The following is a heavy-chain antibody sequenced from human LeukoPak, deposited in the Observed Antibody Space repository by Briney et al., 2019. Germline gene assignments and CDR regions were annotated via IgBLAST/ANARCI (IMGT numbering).Heavy chain of an antibody. CDR2: MNPNSGNT. Sequence: GASVKVSCKASGYTFTSYDINWVRQATGQGLEWMGWMNPNSGNTGYAQKFQGRVTMTRNTSISTAYMELSSLRSEDTAVCYCARRGVVPAAFNWFDPWGQGTLVTVSS. D-gene: IGHD2-2*01. V-gene: IGHV1-8*01. CDR3: ARRGVVPAAFNWFDP. J-gene: IGHJ5*02. CDR1: GYTFTSYD.